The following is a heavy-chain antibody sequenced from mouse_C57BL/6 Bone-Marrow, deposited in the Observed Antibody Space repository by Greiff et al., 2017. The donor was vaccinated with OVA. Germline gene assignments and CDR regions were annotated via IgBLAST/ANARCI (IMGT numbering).Heavy chain of an antibody. V-gene: IGHV5-6*01. CDR2: ISSGGSYT. CDR3: ARHAGYYDD. J-gene: IGHJ2*01. Sequence: EVKLMESGGDLVKPGGSLKLSCAASGFTFSSYGMSWVRQTPDKRLEWVATISSGGSYTYYPDSVKGRFTISRDNAKNTLYLQMSSLKSEDTAMYYCARHAGYYDDWGQGTTLTVSS. D-gene: IGHD2-3*01. CDR1: GFTFSSYG.